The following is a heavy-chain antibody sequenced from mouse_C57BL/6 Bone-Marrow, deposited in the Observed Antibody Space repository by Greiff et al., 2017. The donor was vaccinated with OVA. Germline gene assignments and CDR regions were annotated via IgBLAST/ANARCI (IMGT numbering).Heavy chain of an antibody. J-gene: IGHJ1*03. D-gene: IGHD2-4*01. Sequence: EVHLVESGGGLVQPGESLKLSCESNEYEFPSHDMSWVRKTPGKRLELVAAINSDGGSTYYPDTMERRFIISRDNTKKTLYLQMSSLRSEDTALYYCARQGDYDGYWYFDVWGTGTTVTVSS. CDR2: INSDGGST. CDR1: EYEFPSHD. V-gene: IGHV5-2*01. CDR3: ARQGDYDGYWYFDV.